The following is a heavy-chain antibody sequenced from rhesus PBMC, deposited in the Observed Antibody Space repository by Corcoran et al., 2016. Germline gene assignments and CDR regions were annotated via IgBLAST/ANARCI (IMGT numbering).Heavy chain of an antibody. J-gene: IGHJ2*01. V-gene: IGHV4-160*01. CDR2: ICGSGGST. CDR1: GGSISSNY. Sequence: QVQLQESGPGLVKPSETLSLTCAVSGGSISSNYWSWIRQAPGKGRGWSGRICGSGGSTDYNPSLKSRVTISTDTSKNQFSLKLSSVTAADTAVYYCARVGSSWSEWDTVGKEWYFDLWGPGTPITISS. D-gene: IGHD5-42*01. CDR3: ARVGSSWSEWDTVGKEWYFDL.